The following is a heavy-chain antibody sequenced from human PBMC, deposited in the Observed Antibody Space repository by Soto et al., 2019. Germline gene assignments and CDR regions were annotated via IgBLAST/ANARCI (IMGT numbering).Heavy chain of an antibody. V-gene: IGHV4-59*08. Sequence: QVQLQESGPGLVKPSETLSLTCTVSGGSISSYYWSWIRQPPGKGLEWIGYIYYSGSTNYNPSLKSRVTNSVDTSKNQFSLKLSSVTAADTAVYYCARRWGRTFDSWGQGTLVTVSS. D-gene: IGHD7-27*01. CDR2: IYYSGST. CDR1: GGSISSYY. CDR3: ARRWGRTFDS. J-gene: IGHJ4*02.